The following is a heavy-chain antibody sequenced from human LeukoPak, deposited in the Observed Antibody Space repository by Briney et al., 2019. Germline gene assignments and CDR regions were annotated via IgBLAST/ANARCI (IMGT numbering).Heavy chain of an antibody. V-gene: IGHV3-20*04. D-gene: IGHD6-19*01. CDR2: INWNGGST. CDR3: ARASGYSSGWYYFDY. CDR1: GFTFDDYG. Sequence: PGGSLRLSCAASGFTFDDYGMSWVRQAPGKGLEWVSGINWNGGSTGYADSVKGRFTISRDNAKNSLYLQMNSLRAEDTAVYYCARASGYSSGWYYFDYWGQGTLVTVSS. J-gene: IGHJ4*02.